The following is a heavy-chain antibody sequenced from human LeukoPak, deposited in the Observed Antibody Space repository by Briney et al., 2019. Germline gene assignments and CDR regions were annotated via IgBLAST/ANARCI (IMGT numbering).Heavy chain of an antibody. V-gene: IGHV3-23*01. CDR1: GFTFSSYV. D-gene: IGHD6-19*01. Sequence: GGSLRLSCAASGFTFSSYVMSWVRQAPGKELEWVSAISGSGGSTYYADSVKGRITISRDNSKNTLYLQMNSLRAEDTALYYCAAKDGGGSVWTPVDYWGQGTLVTVSS. J-gene: IGHJ4*02. CDR2: ISGSGGST. CDR3: AAKDGGGSVWTPVDY.